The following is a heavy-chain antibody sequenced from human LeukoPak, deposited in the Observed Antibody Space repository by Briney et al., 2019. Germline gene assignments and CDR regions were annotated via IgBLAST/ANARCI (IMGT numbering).Heavy chain of an antibody. Sequence: SVKVSCKASGGTFTSYAISWVRQAPGQGLEWMGGIIPIFGTANYAQKFQGRVTITTDESTSTAYMELSSLRSEDTAVYYCARSSRIAVAGESFDYWGQGTLVTVSS. J-gene: IGHJ4*02. V-gene: IGHV1-69*05. D-gene: IGHD6-19*01. CDR2: IIPIFGTA. CDR1: GGTFTSYA. CDR3: ARSSRIAVAGESFDY.